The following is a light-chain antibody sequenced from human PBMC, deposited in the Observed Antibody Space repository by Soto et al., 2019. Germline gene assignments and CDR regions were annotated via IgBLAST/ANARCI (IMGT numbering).Light chain of an antibody. CDR3: QSYDSSLSGYV. V-gene: IGLV1-40*01. CDR1: SSNIGAGYD. J-gene: IGLJ1*01. Sequence: QSVLTQPPSVSVAPGQRVTISCTGSSSNIGAGYDVHWYQQLPGTAPKLLIFANNNRPSGVPDRFSGSRSGTSGSLAITGLQAEDEADYYCQSYDSSLSGYVFGTGTKVTVL. CDR2: ANN.